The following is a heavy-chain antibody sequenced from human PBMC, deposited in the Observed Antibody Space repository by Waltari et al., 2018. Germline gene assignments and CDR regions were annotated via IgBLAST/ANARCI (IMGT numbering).Heavy chain of an antibody. J-gene: IGHJ4*02. Sequence: QVQLQESGPGLVKPSQTLSLTCTVSGGSISSGDYYWSWIRQPPGKGLEWIGYIYYSWSTYYNPALKSRVTISVDTSKNQFSLKLGSVTAADTAVYYCARESRIAAVRGPFDYWGQGTLVTVSS. CDR2: IYYSWST. CDR1: GGSISSGDYY. CDR3: ARESRIAAVRGPFDY. V-gene: IGHV4-30-4*08. D-gene: IGHD6-6*01.